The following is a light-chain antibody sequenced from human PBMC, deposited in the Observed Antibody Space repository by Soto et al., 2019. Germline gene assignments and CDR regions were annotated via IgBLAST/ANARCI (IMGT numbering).Light chain of an antibody. V-gene: IGLV2-14*01. CDR1: SSDVGGYNY. Sequence: QSALTQPASVSGSPGQSITISCTGTSSDVGGYNYVYWYQQHPGKAPKLMIYDVSNRPSGVSNRFSGSKSGNTASLTISGLQAEDEADYYCSSYTSSSTGVFGTGNKLTVL. J-gene: IGLJ1*01. CDR2: DVS. CDR3: SSYTSSSTGV.